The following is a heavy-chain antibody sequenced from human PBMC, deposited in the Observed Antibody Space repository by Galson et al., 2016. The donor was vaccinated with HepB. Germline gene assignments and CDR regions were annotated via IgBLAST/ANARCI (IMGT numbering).Heavy chain of an antibody. CDR3: ARVSPHWSGYYTVGWVDHGMDV. Sequence: SETLSLTCTVSGGSISSNTYFWGWIRQPPGKGLEWIGSIYFSGSTYSNPSLKSRVTISVDTSLNQFSLKLSSLTAADAAVYYCARVSPHWSGYYTVGWVDHGMDVWGQGTTVTVSS. D-gene: IGHD3-3*01. CDR1: GGSISSNTYF. J-gene: IGHJ6*02. V-gene: IGHV4-39*02. CDR2: IYFSGST.